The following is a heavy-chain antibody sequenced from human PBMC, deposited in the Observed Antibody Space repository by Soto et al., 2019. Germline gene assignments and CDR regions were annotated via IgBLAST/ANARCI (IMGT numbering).Heavy chain of an antibody. CDR1: GYPFTTYW. J-gene: IGHJ5*02. Sequence: GESLKISCQISGYPFTTYWIGWVRQMPGKGLEWMGIIYPGDSDTRYSPSFQGQVTISADKSISTAYLQWSSLKASDTAMYYCAIHDSHGKNWFDPWGQGTLVTVSS. D-gene: IGHD3-22*01. V-gene: IGHV5-51*01. CDR2: IYPGDSDT. CDR3: AIHDSHGKNWFDP.